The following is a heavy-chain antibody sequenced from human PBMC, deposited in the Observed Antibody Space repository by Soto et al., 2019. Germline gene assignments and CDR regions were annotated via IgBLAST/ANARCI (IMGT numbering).Heavy chain of an antibody. CDR1: GGSIGSYY. D-gene: IGHD2-15*01. J-gene: IGHJ5*02. CDR3: ARALGYCSGGSSGSGGTCRRPRSYNWFDP. Sequence: SETLSLTCTVSGGSIGSYYWSWIRQPPGTGLEWIGYIYYSGSTNYNPSLKSRVTISVDTSKNQFSLKLSSVTAADTAVYYCARALGYCSGGSSGSGGTCRRPRSYNWFDPWGQGTLVTVS. CDR2: IYYSGST. V-gene: IGHV4-59*01.